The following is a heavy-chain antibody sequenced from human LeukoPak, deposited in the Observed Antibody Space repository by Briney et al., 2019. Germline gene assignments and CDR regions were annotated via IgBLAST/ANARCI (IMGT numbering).Heavy chain of an antibody. V-gene: IGHV1-69*06. CDR1: GGTFSSYA. J-gene: IGHJ4*02. D-gene: IGHD3-10*01. CDR3: ARAKPKNMVRGLIMRRESRYYFDY. Sequence: SVKVSCKASGGTFSSYAISWVRQAPGQGLEWMGGIIPIFGTANYAQKFQGRVTITADKSTSTAYMELSGLRSEDTAVYYCARAKPKNMVRGLIMRRESRYYFDYWGQGTLVTVSS. CDR2: IIPIFGTA.